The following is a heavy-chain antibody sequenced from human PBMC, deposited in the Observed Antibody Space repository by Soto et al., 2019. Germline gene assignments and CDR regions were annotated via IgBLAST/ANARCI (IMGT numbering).Heavy chain of an antibody. CDR1: GGNFSSYT. J-gene: IGHJ4*02. D-gene: IGHD4-17*01. CDR2: IIPILGMA. Sequence: ASVKVSCQASGGNFSSYTISWVRQARGQGLEWMGRIIPILGMANYAQKFQGRVTITADKSTSTAYMELSSLRSEDTAVYYCARGETTVTSIDYWGQGTLVTVSS. V-gene: IGHV1-69*02. CDR3: ARGETTVTSIDY.